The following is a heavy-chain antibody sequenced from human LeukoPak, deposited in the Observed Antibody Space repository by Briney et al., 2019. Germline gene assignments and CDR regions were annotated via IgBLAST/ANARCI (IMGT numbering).Heavy chain of an antibody. V-gene: IGHV4-34*01. CDR1: GGSFSDCY. Sequence: SETLSLTCAVYGGSFSDCYWSWIRQPQGKGLEWIGEIHPSGSTNYNPSLKSRVTISVDTSKNQFSLKLTSVAAADTAVYYCARGYDREKSAYWGQGTLVTVSS. D-gene: IGHD3-22*01. CDR2: IHPSGST. CDR3: ARGYDREKSAY. J-gene: IGHJ4*02.